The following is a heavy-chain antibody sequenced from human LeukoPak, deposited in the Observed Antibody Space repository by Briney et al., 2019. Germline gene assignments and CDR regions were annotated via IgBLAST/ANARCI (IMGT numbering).Heavy chain of an antibody. J-gene: IGHJ4*02. CDR1: GFTFSTNS. D-gene: IGHD2/OR15-2a*01. CDR3: TRDHEYWSVTDY. Sequence: TGGSLRLSCVVSGFTFSTNSMNWVRQAPGKGPEWVSSISSFSTSVYYADSVKGRFTISRDSAKNSLYLQMSSLRAEDTAVYYCTRDHEYWSVTDYWGQGTLVTVSS. CDR2: ISSFSTSV. V-gene: IGHV3-21*01.